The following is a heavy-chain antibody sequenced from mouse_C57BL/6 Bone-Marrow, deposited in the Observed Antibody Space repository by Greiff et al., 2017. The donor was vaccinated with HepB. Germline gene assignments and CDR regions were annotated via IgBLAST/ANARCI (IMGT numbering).Heavy chain of an antibody. CDR3: ARKGPYYYGSSYGWYFDV. CDR2: ILPSIGRT. CDR1: DSEVFPIAY. D-gene: IGHD1-1*01. V-gene: IGHV15-2*01. J-gene: IGHJ1*03. Sequence: QVQLQQSGSELRSPGSSVKLSCKDFDSEVFPIAYMSWVRQKPGHGFEWIGGILPSIGRTIYGEKFEDKATLDADTLSNTAYLELNSLTSEDSAIYYCARKGPYYYGSSYGWYFDVWGTGTTVTVSS.